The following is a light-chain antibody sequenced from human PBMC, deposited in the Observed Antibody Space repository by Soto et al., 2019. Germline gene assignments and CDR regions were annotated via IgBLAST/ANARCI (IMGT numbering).Light chain of an antibody. CDR3: QTWGTGIPNVL. CDR2: LNSDGSH. CDR1: SGHSSYA. Sequence: QLVLTQSPSASASLGASVKLTCTLTSGHSSYAIAWHQQQPEKGPRYLMKLNSDGSHSTGDGIPDRFSGSSSGAERYLTISSLQSEDEADYYCQTWGTGIPNVLFGGGTKLTVL. V-gene: IGLV4-69*01. J-gene: IGLJ2*01.